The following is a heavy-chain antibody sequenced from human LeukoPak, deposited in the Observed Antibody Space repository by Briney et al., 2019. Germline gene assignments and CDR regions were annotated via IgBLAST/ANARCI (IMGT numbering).Heavy chain of an antibody. V-gene: IGHV4-59*01. CDR1: GGSISPYY. CDR2: IYYTGRT. Sequence: SETLSLTCTVSGGSISPYYWSWIRQPPGKGLEWIGYIYYTGRTNYNPSLMSRVTISVDRSKDQFSLKLSSVTAADTAVYYCARHDSSGHPPDYWGQGTLVTVSS. D-gene: IGHD3-22*01. J-gene: IGHJ4*02. CDR3: ARHDSSGHPPDY.